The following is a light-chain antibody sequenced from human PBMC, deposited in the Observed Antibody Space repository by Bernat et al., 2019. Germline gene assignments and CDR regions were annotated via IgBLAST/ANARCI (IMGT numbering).Light chain of an antibody. CDR2: KAS. J-gene: IGKJ5*01. CDR3: QQYNSYPIT. V-gene: IGKV1-5*03. Sequence: DIQMTQSPSTLSASVGDRVTITCRASQSISSWLAWYQQKPGKAPKLLIYKASSLESGVPSRFSGSGSGTAFTLTISSLQPDDFATYYYQQYNSYPITVGQGTRLELK. CDR1: QSISSW.